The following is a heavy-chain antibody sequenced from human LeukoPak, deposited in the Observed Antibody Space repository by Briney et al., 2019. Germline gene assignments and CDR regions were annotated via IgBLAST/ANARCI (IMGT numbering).Heavy chain of an antibody. CDR3: ATSLYGHPLNFDY. J-gene: IGHJ4*02. CDR2: MNPNSGNT. D-gene: IGHD3-10*01. CDR1: GYTFTSYD. Sequence: GASVKVSCKASGYTFTSYDINWVRQATGQGLERMGWMNPNSGNTGYAQKFQGRVTMTRNTSISTAYMELSSLRSEDTAVYYCATSLYGHPLNFDYWGQGTLVTVSS. V-gene: IGHV1-8*01.